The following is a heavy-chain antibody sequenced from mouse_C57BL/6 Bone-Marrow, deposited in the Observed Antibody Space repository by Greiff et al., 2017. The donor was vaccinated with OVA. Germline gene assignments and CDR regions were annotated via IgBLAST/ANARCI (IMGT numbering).Heavy chain of an antibody. D-gene: IGHD3-3*01. CDR2: ISSGSSTI. V-gene: IGHV5-17*01. J-gene: IGHJ1*03. Sequence: VQLKESGGGLVKPGGSLKLSCAASGFTFSDYGMHWVRQAPEKGLEWVAYISSGSSTIYYADTVKGRFTISRDNANNTLFLQMTSLRSEDAAMYYCARGTHQRFDVWGTGTTVTVSS. CDR1: GFTFSDYG. CDR3: ARGTHQRFDV.